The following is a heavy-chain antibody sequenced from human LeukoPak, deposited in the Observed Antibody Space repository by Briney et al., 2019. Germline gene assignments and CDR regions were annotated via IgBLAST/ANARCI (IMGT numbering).Heavy chain of an antibody. CDR2: IWYDGSNK. Sequence: GRSLRLXCAASGFTFSSYGMHWVRQAPGKGLEWVTVIWYDGSNKYYADSVKGRFTISRDNSKTTLYLQMNSLRAEDTAVYYCARDSSLWFGKRFDYWGQGTLVTVSS. D-gene: IGHD3-10*01. CDR1: GFTFSSYG. J-gene: IGHJ4*02. CDR3: ARDSSLWFGKRFDY. V-gene: IGHV3-33*01.